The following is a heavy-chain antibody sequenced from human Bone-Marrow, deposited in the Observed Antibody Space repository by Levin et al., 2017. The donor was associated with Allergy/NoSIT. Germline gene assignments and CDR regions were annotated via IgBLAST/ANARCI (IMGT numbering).Heavy chain of an antibody. V-gene: IGHV3-30*18. CDR3: AKDWDYGYTSPAIDY. D-gene: IGHD3-16*01. Sequence: GGSLRLSCAASGFTFSSSGMHWVRQAPGKGLEWVAVISFDGSNKLSAGSVKGRFTISRDNSKNTLYLQMYSLRVDDTAVYYCAKDWDYGYTSPAIDYWGQGTLVTVSA. CDR2: ISFDGSNK. CDR1: GFTFSSSG. J-gene: IGHJ4*02.